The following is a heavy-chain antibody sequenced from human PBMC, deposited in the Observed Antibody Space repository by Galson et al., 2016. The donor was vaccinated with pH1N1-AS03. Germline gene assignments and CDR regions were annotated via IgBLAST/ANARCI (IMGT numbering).Heavy chain of an antibody. V-gene: IGHV2-5*01. Sequence: PALVKPTQTLTLTCTFSGFSLTTRGVGVGWIRQPPGKALEWLALIYWTEGKHYSPSLQSRLAITMDTSKNHVLLTMTNMDPVGTGTYYCARVPRLWSGFDSWGQGTLVTVSS. CDR3: ARVPRLWSGFDS. CDR1: GFSLTTRGVG. D-gene: IGHD3-3*01. J-gene: IGHJ4*02. CDR2: IYWTEGK.